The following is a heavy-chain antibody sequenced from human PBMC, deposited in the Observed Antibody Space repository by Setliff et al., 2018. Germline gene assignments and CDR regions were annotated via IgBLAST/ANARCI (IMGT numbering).Heavy chain of an antibody. CDR3: ARVRVGATDFAFDV. V-gene: IGHV4-34*01. CDR1: VGPFSAYS. CDR2: INHSGST. J-gene: IGHJ3*01. D-gene: IGHD1-26*01. Sequence: EPLSLTCAVYVGPFSAYSWSWIRQPPGKGLEWIGEINHSGSTNYSPSLKSRVTISADTSKNQFSLKLRSVTAADTAVYYCARVRVGATDFAFDVWGQGTMVTVSS.